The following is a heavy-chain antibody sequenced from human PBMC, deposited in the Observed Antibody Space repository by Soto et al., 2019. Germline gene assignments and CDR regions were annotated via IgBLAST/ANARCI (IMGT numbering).Heavy chain of an antibody. J-gene: IGHJ4*02. Sequence: GGSLRLSCAASGFTFSDYYMSWIRQAPGKWLEWVSYISSSSSYTNYADSVKGRFTISRDNAKNSLYLQMNSLRAEDTAVYYCARDRLGYCSSTSCTRFDYWGQGXLVTVYS. CDR3: ARDRLGYCSSTSCTRFDY. CDR1: GFTFSDYY. CDR2: ISSSSSYT. V-gene: IGHV3-11*06. D-gene: IGHD2-2*01.